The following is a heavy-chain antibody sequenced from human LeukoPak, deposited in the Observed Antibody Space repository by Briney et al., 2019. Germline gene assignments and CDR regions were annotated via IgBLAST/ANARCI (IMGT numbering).Heavy chain of an antibody. J-gene: IGHJ4*02. CDR2: IYIRGST. CDR3: AREGVYFGNSAYYF. CDR1: GDSVSSYY. D-gene: IGHD3-22*01. Sequence: SETLSLTCTVSGDSVSSYYWTWIRQPAGKGLEWIGRIYIRGSTNYNPSLKSRVTMSVDTSKNQFSLRLNSVTAADTAVCYCAREGVYFGNSAYYFWGQGTLVTVSS. V-gene: IGHV4-4*07.